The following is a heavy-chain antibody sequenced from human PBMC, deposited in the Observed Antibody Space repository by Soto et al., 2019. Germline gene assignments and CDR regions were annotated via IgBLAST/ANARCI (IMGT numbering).Heavy chain of an antibody. D-gene: IGHD3-3*01. CDR1: GFTFSSCG. CDR3: AKDGDLWSFDSWLDP. Sequence: QVQLVESGGGVVQPGGSLRLSCAASGFTFSSCGMHWVHQAPGKGLEWVAVISYDGSRQYYEDSVKGRFTISRDNSKNMVYLQMSSLRAEDTSIYYCAKDGDLWSFDSWLDPWGQGILVTVSS. CDR2: ISYDGSRQ. V-gene: IGHV3-30*18. J-gene: IGHJ5*02.